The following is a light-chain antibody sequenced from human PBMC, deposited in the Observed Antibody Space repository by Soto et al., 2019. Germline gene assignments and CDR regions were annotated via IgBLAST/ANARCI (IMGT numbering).Light chain of an antibody. CDR3: QQYNNWPPIT. CDR2: GAS. V-gene: IGKV3-15*01. CDR1: HSVSSN. J-gene: IGKJ3*01. Sequence: EILMTQSPATLSVSPGERATLSCRASHSVSSNLACYKQKPGQAHRLLIYGASTRATGIPARFSGSGSGTEFTLTISSLQSEDFAVYYCQQYNNWPPITVGPGTKVDIK.